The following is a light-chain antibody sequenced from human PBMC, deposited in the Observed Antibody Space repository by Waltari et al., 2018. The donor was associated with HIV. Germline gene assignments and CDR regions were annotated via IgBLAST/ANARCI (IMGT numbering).Light chain of an antibody. CDR1: SSDVGSCNL. Sequence: QSALTQPASVSGSPGRSITISCTGTSSDVGSCNLVPWYQQHPGKAPKLMIYEGSKRPSGVSNRFSGSKSGNTASLTISGLQAEDEADYYCCSYAGSSTSRVFGGGTKLTVL. CDR3: CSYAGSSTSRV. J-gene: IGLJ2*01. CDR2: EGS. V-gene: IGLV2-23*01.